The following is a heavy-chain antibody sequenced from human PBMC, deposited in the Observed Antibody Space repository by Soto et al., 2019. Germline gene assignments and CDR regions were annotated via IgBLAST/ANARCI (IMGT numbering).Heavy chain of an antibody. CDR1: SYSISNYY. V-gene: IGHV4-59*12. CDR2: MHYSGST. CDR3: AGASTWHPGAFDI. Sequence: SETLSLTCTVSSYSISNYYCSWFRQPPGKGLEWIGYMHYSGSTYYKPSLKSRVTISVDTSKNQLSLKLSSVTAADTAVYYCAGASTWHPGAFDIWGQGTTVTVSS. J-gene: IGHJ3*02. D-gene: IGHD5-12*01.